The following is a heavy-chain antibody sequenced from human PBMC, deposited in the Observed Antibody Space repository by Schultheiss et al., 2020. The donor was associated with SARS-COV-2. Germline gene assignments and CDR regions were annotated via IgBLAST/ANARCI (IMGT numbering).Heavy chain of an antibody. Sequence: GGSLRLSCAASGFTFSSYSMIWVRQAPGKGLEWVGFIRSKAYGGTTEYAASVKGRFTISRDDSKSIAYLQMSSLKTEDTAVYYCTRRRGYSGYADCWGQGTLVTVSS. CDR2: IRSKAYGGTT. J-gene: IGHJ4*02. CDR1: GFTFSSYS. V-gene: IGHV3-49*04. CDR3: TRRRGYSGYADC. D-gene: IGHD5-12*01.